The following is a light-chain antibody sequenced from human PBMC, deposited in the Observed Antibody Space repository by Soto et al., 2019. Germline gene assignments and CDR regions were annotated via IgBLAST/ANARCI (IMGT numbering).Light chain of an antibody. V-gene: IGLV2-14*01. CDR2: EVN. Sequence: QSVLTQPASVSGSPGQSITISCTGTRSDVGGYNYVSWYQQHPGKAPKLMIYEVNNRPSGVSGRFSGSKSGNTASLTISGLQAEDEADYYCSSYRDRNTYVFGTGTKVTVL. CDR3: SSYRDRNTYV. CDR1: RSDVGGYNY. J-gene: IGLJ1*01.